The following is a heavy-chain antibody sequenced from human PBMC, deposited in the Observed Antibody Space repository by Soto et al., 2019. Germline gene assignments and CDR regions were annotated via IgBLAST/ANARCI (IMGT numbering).Heavy chain of an antibody. D-gene: IGHD3-22*01. CDR1: GGSVSSGSYY. CDR3: ARVRYYYDSSGPNFDY. J-gene: IGHJ4*02. CDR2: IYYSGST. Sequence: QVQLQESGPGLVKPSETLSLTCTVSGGSVSSGSYYWSWIRQPPGKRLEWIGYIYYSGSTNYNPSLKSRVTISVDTYKNQFSLKLSSVTAADTAVYYCARVRYYYDSSGPNFDYWGQGTLVTVSS. V-gene: IGHV4-61*01.